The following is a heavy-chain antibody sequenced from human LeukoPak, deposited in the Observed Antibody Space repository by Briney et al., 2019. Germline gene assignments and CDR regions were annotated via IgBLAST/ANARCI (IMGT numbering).Heavy chain of an antibody. CDR1: GGSISTSSDY. V-gene: IGHV4-39*07. Sequence: SETLSLTCTVSGGSISTSSDYWGWIRQPPGKGLEWIGSTYYSGSTYYNPSLKSRVTISVDTSKNQFSLKLSSVTAADTAVYYCARNAFDIWGQGTMVTVSS. CDR2: TYYSGST. J-gene: IGHJ3*02. CDR3: ARNAFDI.